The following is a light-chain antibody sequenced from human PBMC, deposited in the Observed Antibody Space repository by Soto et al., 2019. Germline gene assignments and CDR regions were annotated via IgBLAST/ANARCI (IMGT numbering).Light chain of an antibody. V-gene: IGKV3-11*01. J-gene: IGKJ4*01. CDR3: LQRDNWPLT. CDR2: DAS. CDR1: QSISSY. Sequence: EIVLTQSPATLSLSPGEGATLSCRASQSISSYLAWYQQKPGQAPRLLIYDASNRATGIPARFSGSGSGPVFTLTISSLAPEDFAVYYGLQRDNWPLTFCGGTKVEI.